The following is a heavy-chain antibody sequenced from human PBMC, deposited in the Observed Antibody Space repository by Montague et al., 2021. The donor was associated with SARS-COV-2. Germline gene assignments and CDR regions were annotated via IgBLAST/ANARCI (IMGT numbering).Heavy chain of an antibody. CDR1: GGSFSTYS. J-gene: IGHJ6*03. D-gene: IGHD3-10*01. V-gene: IGHV4-34*01. CDR2: IHHGGST. CDR3: TRLGDGVVPSPLLGVGPYYSNYYMDV. Sequence: SETLSLTCAVHGGSFSTYSWNWIRQPPGKGLEWIGEIHHGGSTNYNPSLKSRVTISADTSKNQFSLKLPSVAAADTAVYYCTRLGDGVVPSPLLGVGPYYSNYYMDVWGKGTTVTVSS.